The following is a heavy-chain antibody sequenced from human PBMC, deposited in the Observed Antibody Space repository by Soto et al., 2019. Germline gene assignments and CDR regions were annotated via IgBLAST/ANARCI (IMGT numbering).Heavy chain of an antibody. CDR1: GFNFSSYA. D-gene: IGHD4-17*01. CDR2: ISGSGGST. J-gene: IGHJ6*02. V-gene: IGHV3-23*01. Sequence: GGSLRLSYAASGFNFSSYAISWVRQAPGKGLEWVSAISGSGGSTYYADSVKGRFTISRDNSKNTLYLQMNSLRAEDTAVYYCAKLGRGLDSFDGMDVWVQGTTVTVSS. CDR3: AKLGRGLDSFDGMDV.